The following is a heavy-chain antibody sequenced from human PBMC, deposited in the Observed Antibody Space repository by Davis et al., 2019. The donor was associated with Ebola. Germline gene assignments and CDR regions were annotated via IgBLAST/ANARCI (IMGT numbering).Heavy chain of an antibody. CDR1: GGSFSGYY. CDR2: INHSGST. V-gene: IGHV4-34*01. D-gene: IGHD5-18*01. CDR3: ARLRGYSYGRPFYYYGMDV. Sequence: PSETLSLTCAVYGGSFSGYYWSWIRQPPGKGLEWIGEINHSGSTNYNPSLKSRVTISVDTSKNQFSLKLSSVTAADTAVYYCARLRGYSYGRPFYYYGMDVWGQGTTVTVSS. J-gene: IGHJ6*02.